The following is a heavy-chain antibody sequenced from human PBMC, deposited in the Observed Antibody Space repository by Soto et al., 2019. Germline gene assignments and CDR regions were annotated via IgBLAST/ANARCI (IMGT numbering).Heavy chain of an antibody. D-gene: IGHD5-12*01. CDR2: IDPSDSYT. CDR3: ARPFGDGYNIDYGMDV. CDR1: GYSFTSYW. Sequence: PGESLKISCKGSGYSFTSYWISWVRQMPGKGLEWMGRIDPSDSYTNYSPSFQGHVTISADKSISTAYLQWSSLKASDTAMYYCARPFGDGYNIDYGMDVWGQGTTVTVSS. V-gene: IGHV5-10-1*01. J-gene: IGHJ6*02.